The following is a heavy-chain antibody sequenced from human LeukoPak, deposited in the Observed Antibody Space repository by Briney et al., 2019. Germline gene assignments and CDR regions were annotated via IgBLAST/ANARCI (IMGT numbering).Heavy chain of an antibody. CDR3: ARGPLLGAAGTY. V-gene: IGHV3-7*01. Sequence: GGSLRLSCAASGFIFSSYWMSWVRQAPGKGLEWVANINEDGSEKYYVDSVKGRFTISRDNAKNSLYLQMNSLRAEDTAVYYCARGPLLGAAGTYWGQGTLVTVSS. CDR1: GFIFSSYW. CDR2: INEDGSEK. J-gene: IGHJ4*02. D-gene: IGHD6-13*01.